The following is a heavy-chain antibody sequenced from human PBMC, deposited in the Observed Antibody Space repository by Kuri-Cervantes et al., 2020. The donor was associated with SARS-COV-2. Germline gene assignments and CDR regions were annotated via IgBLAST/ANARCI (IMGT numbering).Heavy chain of an antibody. CDR3: ARGTNWPPDGWFDP. D-gene: IGHD7-27*01. V-gene: IGHV6-1*01. J-gene: IGHJ5*02. CDR2: TYYRSKWYD. CDR1: GDTVSSKIAA. Sequence: SETLSLTCAISGDTVSSKIAAWNWIRQSPSRGLEWLGSTYYRSKWYDDYAVSVKSRISINPDTSKNQFSLHLNSVTPEDTAVYYCARGTNWPPDGWFDPWGQGTLVTISS.